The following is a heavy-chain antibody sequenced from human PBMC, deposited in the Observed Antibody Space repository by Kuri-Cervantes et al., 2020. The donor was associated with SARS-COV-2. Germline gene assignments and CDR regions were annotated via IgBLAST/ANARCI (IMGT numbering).Heavy chain of an antibody. D-gene: IGHD2-8*01. J-gene: IGHJ6*03. CDR2: IGSSSSYI. Sequence: GESLKISCAGSGFTFSSYSMNWVRQAPGKGLEWVSCIGSSSSYIYYADSVKGRFTISRDNAKNSLYLQMNSLRAEDTAVYYCARLGKNCTNGVCNTYYYYHMDVWSKGTTVTVSS. CDR1: GFTFSSYS. CDR3: ARLGKNCTNGVCNTYYYYHMDV. V-gene: IGHV3-21*01.